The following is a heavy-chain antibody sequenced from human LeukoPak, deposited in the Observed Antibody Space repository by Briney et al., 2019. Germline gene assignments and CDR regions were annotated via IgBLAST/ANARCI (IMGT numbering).Heavy chain of an antibody. D-gene: IGHD3-9*01. V-gene: IGHV3-11*01. CDR3: TRDRGNDILTGYYDH. J-gene: IGHJ4*02. CDR2: ISSSGGTI. Sequence: GGSLRLSCAASGFTFSDYYMSWIRQAPGKGLEWVSYISSSGGTIYYAGSVKGRFTISRDNTKNLLHLQMDSLRAEDTAVYYCTRDRGNDILTGYYDHWGQGTLVTVSS. CDR1: GFTFSDYY.